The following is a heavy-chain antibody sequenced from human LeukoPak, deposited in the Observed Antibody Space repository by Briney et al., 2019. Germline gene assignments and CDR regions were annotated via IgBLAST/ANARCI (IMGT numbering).Heavy chain of an antibody. CDR1: GDIIFTNNVA. Sequence: SQTLSLTCALSGDIIFTNNVAWNWIRQSPSRGLEWLVRTYYRSKLSFDYEGSVKNRITMNADTSKNQFSLQLSSVTPEDTAVYYCARGKYTSFDNWGQGTLVTVSS. D-gene: IGHD6-6*01. CDR3: ARGKYTSFDN. V-gene: IGHV6-1*01. J-gene: IGHJ4*02. CDR2: TYYRSKLSF.